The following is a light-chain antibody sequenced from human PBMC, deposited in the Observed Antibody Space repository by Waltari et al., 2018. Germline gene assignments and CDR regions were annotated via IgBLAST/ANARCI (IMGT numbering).Light chain of an antibody. CDR3: QQFDRSPPVT. Sequence: EIVFTQSPGTLYLSPGETATLSCRASQSIRLAWYQQKPGQAPILLIHDASKRATGIPDRFSGSGSRTDFTLTISRLEPEDFAMYYCQQFDRSPPVTFGGGTKVEIK. CDR2: DAS. V-gene: IGKV3-20*01. CDR1: QSIR. J-gene: IGKJ4*01.